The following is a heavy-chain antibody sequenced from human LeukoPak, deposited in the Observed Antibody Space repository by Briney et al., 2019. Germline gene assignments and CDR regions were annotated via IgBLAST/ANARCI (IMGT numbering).Heavy chain of an antibody. V-gene: IGHV4-39*01. CDR1: GGSISSSSYY. CDR2: IYCSGST. Sequence: SETLSLTCTVSGGSISSSSYYWGWIRQPPGKGLEWIGSIYCSGSTYYNPSLKRRVTISVDTSKNQFSLKLSSVTAADTAVYYCAIASYCSGGSCSFFDCWGQGTLVTVCS. CDR3: AIASYCSGGSCSFFDC. D-gene: IGHD2-15*01. J-gene: IGHJ4*02.